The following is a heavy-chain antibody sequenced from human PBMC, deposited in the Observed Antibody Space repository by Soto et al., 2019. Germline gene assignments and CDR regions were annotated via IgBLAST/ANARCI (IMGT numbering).Heavy chain of an antibody. D-gene: IGHD3-3*01. J-gene: IGHJ4*02. CDR3: ARVGSGFWSGYDGFYFDY. CDR2: IYSGGST. CDR1: GFTVSSNY. V-gene: IGHV3-53*04. Sequence: SLRLSCAASGFTVSSNYMSWVRQAPGKGLEWVSVIYSGGSTYYADSVKGRFTISRHNSKNTLYLQMNSLRAEDTAVYYCARVGSGFWSGYDGFYFDYWGQGTLVTVSS.